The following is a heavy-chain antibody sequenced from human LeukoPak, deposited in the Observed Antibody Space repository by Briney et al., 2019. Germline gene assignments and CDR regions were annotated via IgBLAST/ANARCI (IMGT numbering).Heavy chain of an antibody. J-gene: IGHJ6*02. D-gene: IGHD4-11*01. CDR1: GFTFSSYE. V-gene: IGHV3-48*03. CDR3: ARDYSNHYYYYGMDV. Sequence: GGSLRLSCAASGFTFSSYEMNWVRQAPGKGLEWVSYISSSGSTIYCADSVKGRFTISRDNAKNSLYLQMNSLRAEDTAVYYCARDYSNHYYYYGMDVWGQGTTVTVSS. CDR2: ISSSGSTI.